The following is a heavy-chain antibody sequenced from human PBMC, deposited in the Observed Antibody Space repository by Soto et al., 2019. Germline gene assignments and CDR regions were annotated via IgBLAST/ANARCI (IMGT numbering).Heavy chain of an antibody. CDR3: AHSDISGTTSGHNCFDP. Sequence: GSGPTLVNPTQTLTLTCTFSGFSLSTAGVGVGWVRQPPGEALEWLALIYWNDDKRYSPSLKSRLTITRDTSKNQVVLTMTNMDPVDTATYYCAHSDISGTTSGHNCFDPWGQGTLVTVSS. J-gene: IGHJ5*02. V-gene: IGHV2-5*01. CDR2: IYWNDDK. CDR1: GFSLSTAGVG. D-gene: IGHD3-22*01.